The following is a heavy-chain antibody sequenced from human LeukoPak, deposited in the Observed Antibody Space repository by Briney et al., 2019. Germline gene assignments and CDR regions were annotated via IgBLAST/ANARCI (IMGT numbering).Heavy chain of an antibody. CDR2: IYYSRST. Sequence: SETLSLTCTVSGGSISSYYWSWIRQPPGKGLEWIGYIYYSRSTNYNPSLKSRVNISVDTSQNQFSLKLRPVTAAGPAVFSWARSIIAVAGTLDYWGQGTLVSVSS. J-gene: IGHJ4*02. V-gene: IGHV4-59*12. D-gene: IGHD6-19*01. CDR1: GGSISSYY. CDR3: ARSIIAVAGTLDY.